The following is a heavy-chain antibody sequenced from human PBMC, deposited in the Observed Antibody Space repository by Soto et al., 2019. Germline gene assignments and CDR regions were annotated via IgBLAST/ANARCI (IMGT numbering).Heavy chain of an antibody. CDR1: GFTFSSYW. CDR3: TRVLYSYDYGADY. V-gene: IGHV3-74*01. CDR2: INSDGSST. D-gene: IGHD3-10*01. Sequence: EVQLVESGGNLVQPGGSLRLACAASGFTFSSYWMHWVRQAPGKGLVWVSHINSDGSSTTYADPVKARFTISRDNAKNTVYLQMKSLSAEDTAVYYCTRVLYSYDYGADYWGQGSLVTVSS. J-gene: IGHJ4*02.